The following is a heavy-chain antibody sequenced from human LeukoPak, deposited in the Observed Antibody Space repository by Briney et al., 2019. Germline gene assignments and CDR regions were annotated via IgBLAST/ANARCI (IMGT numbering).Heavy chain of an antibody. CDR2: FDPEDGET. CDR3: ASLMVRGVPDAFDI. J-gene: IGHJ3*02. Sequence: ASVKVSCKVSGYTLTELSMHWVRQAPGKGLEWMGGFDPEDGETIYAQKFQGRVTMTEDTSTDTAYMELSSLRSEDTTVYYCASLMVRGVPDAFDIWGQGTMVTVSS. CDR1: GYTLTELS. D-gene: IGHD3-10*01. V-gene: IGHV1-24*01.